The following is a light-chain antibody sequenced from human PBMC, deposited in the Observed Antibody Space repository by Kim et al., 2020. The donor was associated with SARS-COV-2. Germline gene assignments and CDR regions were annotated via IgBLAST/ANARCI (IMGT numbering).Light chain of an antibody. CDR1: KSVSGS. J-gene: IGKJ4*01. CDR3: QRGLT. Sequence: PTLCVYPGERATHAGRASKSVSGSLVWYQQKPGQAPRLLIYGASTRATGVPVRFSGSGSGTEFTLTISSLQSEDFAVYYCQRGLTFGGGTKVDIK. CDR2: GAS. V-gene: IGKV3-15*01.